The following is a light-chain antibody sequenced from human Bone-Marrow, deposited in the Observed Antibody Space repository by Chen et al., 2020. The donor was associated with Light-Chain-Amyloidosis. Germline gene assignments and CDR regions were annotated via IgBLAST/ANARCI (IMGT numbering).Light chain of an antibody. CDR3: GTWDSSLTACV. Sequence: QSVLTQPPSASGTPGQRVTISCSGASSNIGINYVYWYQHFPGTAPKVLIYDNNKRSSGIPDRFSGSKSGTSATLGITGLQTGDEADYYCGTWDSSLTACVFGTGTTVTVL. CDR2: DNN. J-gene: IGLJ1*01. CDR1: SSNIGINY. V-gene: IGLV1-51*01.